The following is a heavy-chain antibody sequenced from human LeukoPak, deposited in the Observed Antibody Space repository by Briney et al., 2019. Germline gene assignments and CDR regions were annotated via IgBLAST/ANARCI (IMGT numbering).Heavy chain of an antibody. V-gene: IGHV3-30*04. CDR3: ARPGGYAFDM. Sequence: GTSLRLSCAASGFTFRSYAFHWVRQAPGKGPEWMAFITYDGTDTYYADSVKGRFTLSRDNSQNTLYLQMNSLRAADTAVYYCARPGGYAFDMWGQGTMVTVSS. CDR1: GFTFRSYA. D-gene: IGHD3-16*01. J-gene: IGHJ3*02. CDR2: ITYDGTDT.